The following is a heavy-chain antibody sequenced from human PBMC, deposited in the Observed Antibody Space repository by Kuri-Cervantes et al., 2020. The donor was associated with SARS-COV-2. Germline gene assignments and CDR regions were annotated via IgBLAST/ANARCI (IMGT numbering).Heavy chain of an antibody. J-gene: IGHJ4*02. CDR2: IKQDGSEK. CDR3: AKDMITFGGVIASGAFDY. D-gene: IGHD3-16*02. V-gene: IGHV3-7*01. CDR1: GFIFSNYW. Sequence: GESLKISCAASGFIFSNYWMRWARQAPGKGLEWVANIKQDGSEKYYVDSVKGRFTISRDNAKNSLYLQMNSLRAGDTAVYYCAKDMITFGGVIASGAFDYWGQGTLVTVSS.